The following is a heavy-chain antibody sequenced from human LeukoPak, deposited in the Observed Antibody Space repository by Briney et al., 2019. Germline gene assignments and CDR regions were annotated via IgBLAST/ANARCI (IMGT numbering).Heavy chain of an antibody. D-gene: IGHD5-12*01. V-gene: IGHV3-21*01. J-gene: IGHJ4*02. CDR3: ARDSRSRSKDIVAPFDY. CDR2: ISSSSSYI. Sequence: PGESLRLSCKASGFAFSSNRINWVRQAPRKGLEWVSSISSSSSYIYYADSVKGRFTISRDNAKNSLYLQMNSLRAEDTAVYYCARDSRSRSKDIVAPFDYWGQGTLVTVSS. CDR1: GFAFSSNR.